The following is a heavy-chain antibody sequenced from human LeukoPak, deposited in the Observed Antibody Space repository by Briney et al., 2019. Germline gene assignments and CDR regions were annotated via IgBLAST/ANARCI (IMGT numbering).Heavy chain of an antibody. CDR3: ARDEVITFRLFDH. V-gene: IGHV3-33*01. CDR1: GFTLRALV. D-gene: IGHD1-14*01. Sequence: TGRSLRLSCAASGFTLRALVMHSVRQAPGKGLEWLAVIWYDGNTKYYSDSVKGRFTISRDSSKNTLYLEMNSLRAEDTAVYYFARDEVITFRLFDHWGQGTLVTVSS. J-gene: IGHJ4*02. CDR2: IWYDGNTK.